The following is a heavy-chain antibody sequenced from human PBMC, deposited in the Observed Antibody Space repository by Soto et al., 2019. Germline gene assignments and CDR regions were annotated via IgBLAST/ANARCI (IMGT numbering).Heavy chain of an antibody. CDR2: ISSGGSSI. V-gene: IGHV3-48*03. Sequence: GGSLRLSCAASGFNFNSYEMNWVRQAPGKGLEWLSSISSGGSSIYSADSVKGRFTISRENAKNSLYLQMNSLRAEDTAVYFCARGSSGWFVMDAWGQGTTVTVSS. CDR1: GFNFNSYE. J-gene: IGHJ6*02. CDR3: ARGSSGWFVMDA. D-gene: IGHD6-19*01.